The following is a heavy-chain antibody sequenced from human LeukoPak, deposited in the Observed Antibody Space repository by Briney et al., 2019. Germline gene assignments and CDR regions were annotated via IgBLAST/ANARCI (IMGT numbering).Heavy chain of an antibody. CDR2: VNPNSGET. V-gene: IGHV1-2*02. Sequence: ASVKVSCKTSGSTFTGAYMHWVRQAPGQGLEWMGWVNPNSGETKFAQKFQGRVTMTRDTSIRTVYMDLGGLRSDDTAVYYCARVLFNSGYNYWGQGSLVTVSS. CDR3: ARVLFNSGYNY. J-gene: IGHJ4*02. CDR1: GSTFTGAY. D-gene: IGHD3-9*01.